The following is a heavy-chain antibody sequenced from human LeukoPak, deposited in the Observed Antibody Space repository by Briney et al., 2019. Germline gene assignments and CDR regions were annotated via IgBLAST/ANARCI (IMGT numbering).Heavy chain of an antibody. D-gene: IGHD3/OR15-3a*01. CDR2: IRSKANSYAT. J-gene: IGHJ4*02. V-gene: IGHV3-73*01. CDR1: GFIFSGSA. CDR3: ARVNEFWTGRNNFDE. Sequence: PGGSLRLSCAASGFIFSGSAMHWVRQASGKGLEWVGRIRSKANSYATEYAASVKGRFTISRDDSKNTLYLQMNSLRAEDTAFYYCARVNEFWTGRNNFDEWGQGTLVTVAS.